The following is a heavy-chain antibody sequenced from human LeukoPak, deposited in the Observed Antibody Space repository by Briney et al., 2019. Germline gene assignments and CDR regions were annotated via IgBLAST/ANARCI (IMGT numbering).Heavy chain of an antibody. CDR2: FDPEDGET. V-gene: IGHV1-24*01. CDR3: ATDLLWFGEANY. CDR1: GGTFSSYA. J-gene: IGHJ4*02. D-gene: IGHD3-10*01. Sequence: GASVKVSCKASGGTFSSYAISWVRQAPGQGLEWMGGFDPEDGETIYAQKFQGRVTMTEDTSTDTAYMELSSLRSEDTAVYYCATDLLWFGEANYWGQGTLVTVSS.